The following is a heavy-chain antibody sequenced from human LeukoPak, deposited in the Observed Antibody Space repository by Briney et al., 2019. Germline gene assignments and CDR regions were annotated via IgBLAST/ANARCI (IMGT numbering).Heavy chain of an antibody. J-gene: IGHJ4*02. V-gene: IGHV3-23*01. CDR2: ISGSGDKI. CDR3: AKDWSCDY. D-gene: IGHD1-26*01. CDR1: EFTFTNSA. Sequence: GGSLRLSCAASEFTFTNSAMTWVRQAPGKGLERVSAISGSGDKIHYADSVKGRFTISRDNSKNTLYLQMNSLRVEDTAIYYCAKDWSCDYWGQGTLITVSS.